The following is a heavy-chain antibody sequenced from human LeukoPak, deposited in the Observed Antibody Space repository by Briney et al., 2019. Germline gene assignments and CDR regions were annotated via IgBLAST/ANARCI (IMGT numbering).Heavy chain of an antibody. CDR2: IYSSGST. CDR1: GGSTSGYS. CDR3: ARHYDSSGYYLDY. D-gene: IGHD3-22*01. Sequence: SETLSLTCTVSGGSTSGYSWSWIRQPPGKGLEWIGYIYSSGSTNYNPSLKSRVTISVDTSKNQFSLKLSSVTAADTAVYYCARHYDSSGYYLDYWGQGTLVTVSS. V-gene: IGHV4-59*08. J-gene: IGHJ4*02.